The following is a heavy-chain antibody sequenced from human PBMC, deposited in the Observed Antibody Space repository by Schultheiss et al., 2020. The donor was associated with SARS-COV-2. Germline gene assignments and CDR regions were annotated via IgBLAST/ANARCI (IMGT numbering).Heavy chain of an antibody. J-gene: IGHJ5*02. Sequence: SVKVSCKASGGTFSSYAISWVRQAPGQGLEWMGRIIPIFGIANYAQKFQGRVTITADESTSTAYMELSSLRSEDTAVYYCARDGGGSRRFDPWGQGTLVTVSS. CDR2: IIPIFGIA. CDR1: GGTFSSYA. V-gene: IGHV1-69*13. D-gene: IGHD3-16*01. CDR3: ARDGGGSRRFDP.